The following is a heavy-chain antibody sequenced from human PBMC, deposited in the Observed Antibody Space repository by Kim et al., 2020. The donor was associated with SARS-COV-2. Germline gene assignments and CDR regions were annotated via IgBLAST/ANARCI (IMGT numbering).Heavy chain of an antibody. CDR3: ARGPNIVVVPAAVYGMDV. Sequence: ASVKVSCKVSGYTFTSYYMHWVRQAPGQGLEWMGIINPSGGSTSYAQKFQGRVTMTRDTSTSTVYMELSSLRSEDTAMYYCARGPNIVVVPAAVYGMDVWGQGTTVTVSS. J-gene: IGHJ6*02. D-gene: IGHD2-2*01. CDR2: INPSGGST. V-gene: IGHV1-46*01. CDR1: GYTFTSYY.